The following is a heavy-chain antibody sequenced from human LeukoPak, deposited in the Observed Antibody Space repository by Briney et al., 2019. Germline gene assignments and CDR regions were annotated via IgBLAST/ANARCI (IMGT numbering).Heavy chain of an antibody. CDR3: ARVYYDSSGYRYYYYMDV. CDR2: RYYSVNT. V-gene: IGHV4-59*08. Sequence: SETLSLTCTVSGGSFTNYYWSWIRLPPGKGLEWIGYRYYSVNTIYNPSLKSRVTMPLDTSKNQFFLTLSSVTAADTAIYYCARVYYDSSGYRYYYYMDVWGKGTTVTVSS. D-gene: IGHD3-22*01. J-gene: IGHJ6*03. CDR1: GGSFTNYY.